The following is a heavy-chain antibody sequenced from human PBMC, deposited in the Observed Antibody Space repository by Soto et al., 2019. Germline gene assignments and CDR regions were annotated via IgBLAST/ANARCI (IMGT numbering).Heavy chain of an antibody. J-gene: IGHJ4*02. V-gene: IGHV3-30-3*01. CDR3: ARDLSAMAARPDY. D-gene: IGHD6-6*01. CDR2: ISYDGSNK. Sequence: QVQLVESGGGVVQPGRSLRLSCAASGFTFSSYAMHWVRQAPGKGLEWVAVISYDGSNKYYADSVKGRFTISRDNSKNTLYLQMNSLRGGDTAVYYCARDLSAMAARPDYRGQGTLVTVSS. CDR1: GFTFSSYA.